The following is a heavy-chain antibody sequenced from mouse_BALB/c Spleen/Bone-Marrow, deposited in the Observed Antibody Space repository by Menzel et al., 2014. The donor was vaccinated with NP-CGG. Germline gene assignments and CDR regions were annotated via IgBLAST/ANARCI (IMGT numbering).Heavy chain of an antibody. CDR2: INPESSTI. D-gene: IGHD1-2*01. Sequence: EVQGVESGGGLVQPGGSLKLSCTVSGFDFSRYWMSWVRRAPGKGLQWIGEINPESSTINYTPSLKDKFIISRDNAKNTLYLQMSKVRSEDTALYYCTKLTYYGLTDYWGQGTTLTVSS. V-gene: IGHV4-1*02. CDR1: GFDFSRYW. CDR3: TKLTYYGLTDY. J-gene: IGHJ2*01.